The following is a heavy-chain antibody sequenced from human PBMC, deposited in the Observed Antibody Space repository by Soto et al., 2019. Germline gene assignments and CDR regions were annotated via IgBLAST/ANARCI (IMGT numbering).Heavy chain of an antibody. CDR3: ARAGYCSSTSCYEKDPMRYYYGMDV. V-gene: IGHV1-18*01. D-gene: IGHD2-2*01. Sequence: ASVKVSCKASGYTFTSYGISWVRQAPGQGLEWMGWISAYNGNTNYAQKLQGRVTMTTDTSTSTAYMELRSLRSDDTAVYYCARAGYCSSTSCYEKDPMRYYYGMDVWGQGTTVTAP. CDR2: ISAYNGNT. CDR1: GYTFTSYG. J-gene: IGHJ6*02.